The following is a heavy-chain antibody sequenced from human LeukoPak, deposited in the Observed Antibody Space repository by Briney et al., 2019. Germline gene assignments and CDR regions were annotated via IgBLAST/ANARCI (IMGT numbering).Heavy chain of an antibody. CDR2: ISGSGGST. J-gene: IGHJ5*02. CDR3: AKWGKRWFGESRGVNWFDP. D-gene: IGHD3-10*01. V-gene: IGHV3-23*01. Sequence: GGSLRLSCAASGFTFSSYGMSWVRQAPGKGLEWVSAISGSGGSTYYADSVKGRFTISRDNSKNTLYLQMNSLRAEDTAVYYCAKWGKRWFGESRGVNWFDPWGQGTLVTVSS. CDR1: GFTFSSYG.